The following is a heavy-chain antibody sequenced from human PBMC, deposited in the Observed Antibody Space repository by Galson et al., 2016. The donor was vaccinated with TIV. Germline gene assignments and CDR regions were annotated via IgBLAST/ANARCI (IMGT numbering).Heavy chain of an antibody. V-gene: IGHV3-9*01. CDR2: SWNSGKL. D-gene: IGHD3-10*01. CDR3: ARDRLWSGDNEPFDL. J-gene: IGHJ3*01. Sequence: SWNSGKLGYAASVNGRFTISRDNAKNSVYLQMNRLRLEDTALYYCARDRLWSGDNEPFDLWGQGTVVTVS.